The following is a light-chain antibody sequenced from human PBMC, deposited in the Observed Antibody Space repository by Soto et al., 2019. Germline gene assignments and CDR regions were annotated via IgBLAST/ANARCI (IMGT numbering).Light chain of an antibody. CDR1: TGAVTSGHH. V-gene: IGLV7-43*01. CDR3: LFYSCGAQPHWV. J-gene: IGLJ2*01. CDR2: STD. Sequence: QAVVTQDASLTVSPGGSVTLTCASSTGAVTSGHHPHWHQQKPGQAPRTVIYSTDNKQDWTPSRFSGSLLGGKAALTVSGVQAEDEAEYYCLFYSCGAQPHWVFGGGTQLTVL.